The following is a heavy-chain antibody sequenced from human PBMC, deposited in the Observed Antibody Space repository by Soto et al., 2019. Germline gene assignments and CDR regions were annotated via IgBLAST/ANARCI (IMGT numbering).Heavy chain of an antibody. CDR1: GYHFTAYG. V-gene: IGHV1-18*01. CDR3: ARELNTDSSAYYSFAY. Sequence: QVQLVQSGPEVKMPGASVKVSCKTSGYHFTAYGLAGLRQAPGQRPEWMGWVSTNNADTNYAQKFQGRVTMTTDKSTTTTYMELRSLRSDDTAVYYCARELNTDSSAYYSFAYWGQGTLVTVSS. D-gene: IGHD3-22*01. J-gene: IGHJ4*02. CDR2: VSTNNADT.